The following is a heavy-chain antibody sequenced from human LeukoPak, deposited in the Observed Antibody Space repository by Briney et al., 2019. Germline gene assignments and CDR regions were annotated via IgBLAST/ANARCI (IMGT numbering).Heavy chain of an antibody. CDR2: IYYGGST. CDR3: ARPSDDAFDI. J-gene: IGHJ3*02. Sequence: SETLSLTCTVSGGSISSSSYYWGWIRQPPGKGLEWIGSIYYGGSTYYNPSLKSRVTISVDTSKNQFPLRLSSVTAADTAVYYCARPSDDAFDIWGQGTMVTVSS. CDR1: GGSISSSSYY. V-gene: IGHV4-39*06.